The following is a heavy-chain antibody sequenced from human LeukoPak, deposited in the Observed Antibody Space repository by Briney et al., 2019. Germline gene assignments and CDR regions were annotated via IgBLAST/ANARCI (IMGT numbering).Heavy chain of an antibody. Sequence: GGSLRLSCAASGFTVSSNYMSWVRQAPGKGLEWVSVIYSGGSTYYADSVKGRFTISRDNSKNTLYLQMNSLRAEDTAVYYCAKEGSGNYPYYFDYWGQGTLVTVSS. J-gene: IGHJ4*02. V-gene: IGHV3-53*01. CDR2: IYSGGST. D-gene: IGHD1-26*01. CDR3: AKEGSGNYPYYFDY. CDR1: GFTVSSNY.